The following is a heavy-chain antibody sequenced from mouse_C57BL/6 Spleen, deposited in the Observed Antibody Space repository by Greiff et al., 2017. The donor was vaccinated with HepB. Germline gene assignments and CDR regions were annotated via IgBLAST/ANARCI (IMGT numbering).Heavy chain of an antibody. V-gene: IGHV5-6*01. J-gene: IGHJ2*01. Sequence: EVQVVESGGDLVKPGGSLKLSCAASGFTFSSYGMSWVRQTPDKRLEWVATISSGGSYTYYPDSVKGRFTISRDNAKNTLYLQMSSLKSEDTAMYYCARGGGGRGDYFDYWGQGTTLTVSS. CDR3: ARGGGGRGDYFDY. CDR1: GFTFSSYG. CDR2: ISSGGSYT. D-gene: IGHD3-3*01.